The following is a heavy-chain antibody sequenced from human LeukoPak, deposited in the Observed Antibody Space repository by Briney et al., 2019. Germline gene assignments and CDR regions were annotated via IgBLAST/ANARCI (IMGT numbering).Heavy chain of an antibody. CDR3: ARVRGYSGYGALVY. V-gene: IGHV3-33*01. J-gene: IGHJ4*02. CDR2: IWYDGSNK. Sequence: GGSLRLSCAASGFTFSSYGMHWVRQAPGKGLEWVAVIWYDGSNKYYADSVKGRFTISRENSKNTVYLQMNSLRAEDTAVYYCARVRGYSGYGALVYWGQGTLVTVSS. D-gene: IGHD5-12*01. CDR1: GFTFSSYG.